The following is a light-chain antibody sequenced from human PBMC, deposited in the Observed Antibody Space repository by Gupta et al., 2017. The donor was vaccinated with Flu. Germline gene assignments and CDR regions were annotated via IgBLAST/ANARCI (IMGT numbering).Light chain of an antibody. Sequence: DIQMTQSPSSVSASVGDRVTITCRASQDISSWLAWYQQKPGKAPDLLIYAASSLQSGVPSRFSGSGSGTDFTLTISSLQPEDFATYYCRQTNNFPSTFGEGTKVEI. CDR2: AAS. V-gene: IGKV1-12*01. CDR1: QDISSW. J-gene: IGKJ4*01. CDR3: RQTNNFPST.